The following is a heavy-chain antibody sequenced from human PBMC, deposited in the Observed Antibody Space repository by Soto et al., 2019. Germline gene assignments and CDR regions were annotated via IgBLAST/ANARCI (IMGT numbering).Heavy chain of an antibody. CDR2: ISGSGGST. CDR3: AKGGSSGPNWFDP. Sequence: EVQLLESGGGLVQPGGSLRLSCAASGFTFSSYAMSWVRQAPGKGLEWVSAISGSGGSTYYADSVKGRFTISRDNSKNTLYLQMNSMGAEDTAVYYCAKGGSSGPNWFDPWGQGTLVTVSS. V-gene: IGHV3-23*01. D-gene: IGHD3-22*01. J-gene: IGHJ5*02. CDR1: GFTFSSYA.